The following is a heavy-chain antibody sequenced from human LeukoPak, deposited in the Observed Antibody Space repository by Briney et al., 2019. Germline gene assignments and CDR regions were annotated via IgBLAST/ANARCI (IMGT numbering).Heavy chain of an antibody. CDR3: ARPVDYSNYWYFDL. CDR1: GGSISSSSYY. D-gene: IGHD4-11*01. V-gene: IGHV4-39*01. CDR2: IYYSGST. J-gene: IGHJ2*01. Sequence: SETLSLTCTVSGGSISSSSYYWGWIRQPPGKGLEWIGSIYYSGSTYYNPSLKSRVTISVDTSKNQFSLKLSSVTAADTAVYYCARPVDYSNYWYFDLWGRGTLVTVSS.